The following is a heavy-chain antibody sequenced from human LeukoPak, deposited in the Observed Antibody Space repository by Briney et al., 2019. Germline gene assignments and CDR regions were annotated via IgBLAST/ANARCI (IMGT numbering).Heavy chain of an antibody. D-gene: IGHD3-10*01. CDR3: AKGQYYYGSGVYY. CDR1: GFTLSSYG. J-gene: IGHJ4*02. V-gene: IGHV3-30*18. CDR2: ISYDGSNK. Sequence: GGSLRLSCAASGFTLSSYGMQWVRQAPGKGLEWVAVISYDGSNKYYADSVKGRFTISTDNSKNTLYLQINSLRAEDTAVYYCAKGQYYYGSGVYYWGQGTLVTVSS.